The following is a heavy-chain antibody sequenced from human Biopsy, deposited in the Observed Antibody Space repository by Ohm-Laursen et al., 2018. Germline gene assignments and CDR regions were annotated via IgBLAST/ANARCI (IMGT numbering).Heavy chain of an antibody. CDR3: ARDPLNGHKHFDY. CDR2: INCKTGAT. V-gene: IGHV1-2*02. Sequence: ASVKVSCKTSSFTFTDYNIHWMRQAPGQGLEWLGYINCKTGATNYAQKFQGTVTMARDTSISTAYLALGSLRSADTAIYYCARDPLNGHKHFDYWGQGSLVTVSS. J-gene: IGHJ4*02. CDR1: SFTFTDYN. D-gene: IGHD2-8*01.